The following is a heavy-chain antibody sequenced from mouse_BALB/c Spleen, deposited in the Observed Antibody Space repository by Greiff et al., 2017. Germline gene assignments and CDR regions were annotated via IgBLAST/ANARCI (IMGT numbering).Heavy chain of an antibody. CDR3: TRGEVRYAMDY. J-gene: IGHJ4*01. CDR2: IYPSDSYT. V-gene: IGHV1-69*02. Sequence: QVQLQQPGAELVRPGASVKLSCKASGYTFTSYWINWVKQRPGQGLEWIGNIYPSDSYTNYNQKFKDKATLTVDKSSSTAYMQLSSPTSEDSAVYYCTRGEVRYAMDYWGQGTSVTVSS. D-gene: IGHD2-14*01. CDR1: GYTFTSYW.